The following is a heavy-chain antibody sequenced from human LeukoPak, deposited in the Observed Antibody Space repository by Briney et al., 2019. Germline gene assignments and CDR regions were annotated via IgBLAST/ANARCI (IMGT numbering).Heavy chain of an antibody. CDR2: ISSSGITL. J-gene: IGHJ4*02. V-gene: IGHV3-48*03. CDR1: GFAFSNYE. CDR3: AKDLSSNGVSLIDY. Sequence: PGGSLRLSCAASGFAFSNYEMNWVRQAPGKGLEWVSHISSSGITLYYADSVKGRFTISRDNSKNTLYLQMNSLRAEDTAVYYCAKDLSSNGVSLIDYWGQGTLVTVSS. D-gene: IGHD2-8*01.